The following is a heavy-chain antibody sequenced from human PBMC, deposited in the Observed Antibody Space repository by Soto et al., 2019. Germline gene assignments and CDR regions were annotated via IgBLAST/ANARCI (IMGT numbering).Heavy chain of an antibody. CDR2: IKSKTAGGTI. CDR1: GLTFSNTW. Sequence: GGSLRLSCEFSGLTFSNTWMNWVRQAPGKGLEWVARIKSKTAGGTIDYAAPVKGRFTISRDDSKNTLYLQMNSLTTEDTAMYYCTTLAGDSPLSYWGQGTPVTVSS. J-gene: IGHJ4*01. D-gene: IGHD2-21*01. CDR3: TTLAGDSPLSY. V-gene: IGHV3-15*07.